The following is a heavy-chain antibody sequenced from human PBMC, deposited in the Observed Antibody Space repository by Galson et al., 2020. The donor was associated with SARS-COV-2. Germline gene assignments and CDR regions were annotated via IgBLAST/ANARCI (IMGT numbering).Heavy chain of an antibody. CDR2: ISAANGDT. CDR3: ARGGGSSWFDV. D-gene: IGHD6-13*01. J-gene: IGHJ5*02. Sequence: ASVKVSCKASGYTFTRYNVHLVRQAPGQRLEWMGWISAANGDTTYSQKFQGRVTFTRDTSASAAYMELSSLRSEDTAVYYCARGGGSSWFDVWGQGSLVTVSS. V-gene: IGHV1-3*01. CDR1: GYTFTRYN.